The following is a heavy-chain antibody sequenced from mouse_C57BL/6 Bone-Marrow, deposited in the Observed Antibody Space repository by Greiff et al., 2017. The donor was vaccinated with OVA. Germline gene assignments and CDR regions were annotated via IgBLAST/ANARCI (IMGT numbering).Heavy chain of an antibody. D-gene: IGHD2-1*01. J-gene: IGHJ3*01. CDR1: GYTFTDYY. CDR3: ARSGYGNYNGLAY. V-gene: IGHV1-19*01. Sequence: EVQLQQSGPVLVKPGASVKMSCKASGYTFTDYYMNWVKQSHGKSLEWIGVINPYNGGTSYNQKFKGKATLTVDKSSSTAYMELNSLTSEDSAVYYCARSGYGNYNGLAYWGQGTLVTVSA. CDR2: INPYNGGT.